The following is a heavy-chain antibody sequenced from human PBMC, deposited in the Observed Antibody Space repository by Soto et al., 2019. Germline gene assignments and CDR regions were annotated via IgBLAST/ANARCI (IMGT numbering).Heavy chain of an antibody. J-gene: IGHJ3*01. V-gene: IGHV3-48*03. CDR2: ISSSGSTV. CDR1: GFTFSSYE. CDR3: ARLQRNNMDAFDF. D-gene: IGHD1-1*01. Sequence: GGSLRLSCAASGFTFSSYEMTWVRQAPGKGLEWISYISSSGSTVHYADSVKGRFTISRDNAKNSLFLQMDSLRAEDTAVYYCARLQRNNMDAFDFWGQGTMVTVSS.